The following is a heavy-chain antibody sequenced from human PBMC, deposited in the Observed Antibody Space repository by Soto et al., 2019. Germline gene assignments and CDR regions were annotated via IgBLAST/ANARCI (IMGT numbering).Heavy chain of an antibody. V-gene: IGHV3-23*03. D-gene: IGHD6-13*01. Sequence: GGSLRLSCAVSGLTFSNYAMTWVRQAPGKGLEWVSSMSSYSYYADSVKGRFTISRDDSKSTLYLQMDRLRAEDTAVYYCAKGSSWSAFEYWRQGGLVTVSS. CDR2: MSSYS. J-gene: IGHJ4*02. CDR1: GLTFSNYA. CDR3: AKGSSWSAFEY.